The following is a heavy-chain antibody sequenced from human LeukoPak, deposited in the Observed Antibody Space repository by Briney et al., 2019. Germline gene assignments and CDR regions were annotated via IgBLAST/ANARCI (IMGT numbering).Heavy chain of an antibody. Sequence: ASVKVSCKASGYTFTGHYIHWVRQAPGQGLEWMGWINPNTGGTIYAQNFQGRVTLTRDTSIRTTYMELSSLRSDDTAVYYCARDEASGPGDYWGQGTLVTVSP. V-gene: IGHV1-2*02. CDR3: ARDEASGPGDY. CDR2: INPNTGGT. D-gene: IGHD7-27*01. CDR1: GYTFTGHY. J-gene: IGHJ4*02.